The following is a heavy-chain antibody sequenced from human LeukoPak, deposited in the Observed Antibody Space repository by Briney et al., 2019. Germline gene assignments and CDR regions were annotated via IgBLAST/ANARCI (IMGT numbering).Heavy chain of an antibody. CDR1: GFTFSSYA. J-gene: IGHJ4*02. D-gene: IGHD3-9*01. V-gene: IGHV3-23*01. CDR2: ISGSGGST. Sequence: GSLRLSCAASGFTFSSYAMSWVRQAPGKGLEWVSAISGSGGSTYYADSVKGRFTISRDNSKNTLYLQMNSLRAEDTAVYYCAKEGLSRYFGWLLYFDYWGQGTLVTVSS. CDR3: AKEGLSRYFGWLLYFDY.